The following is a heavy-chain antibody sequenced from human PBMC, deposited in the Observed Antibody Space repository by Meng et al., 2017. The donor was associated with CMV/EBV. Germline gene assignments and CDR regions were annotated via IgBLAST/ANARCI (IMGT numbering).Heavy chain of an antibody. CDR1: GFTFSSYW. CDR2: IKKDGSEK. J-gene: IGHJ6*02. D-gene: IGHD2-15*01. Sequence: GESLKISCAASGFTFSSYWMSWVRQAPGKGLEWVANIKKDGSEKYYVDSVKGRFTISRDNAKNSLYLQMNSLRAEDTAVYYCARDDVVVMARGGYYYYGMDIWGQGTTVTVSS. V-gene: IGHV3-7*01. CDR3: ARDDVVVMARGGYYYYGMDI.